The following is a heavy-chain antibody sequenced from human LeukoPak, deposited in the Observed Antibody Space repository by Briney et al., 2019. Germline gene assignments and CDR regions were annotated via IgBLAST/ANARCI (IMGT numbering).Heavy chain of an antibody. CDR3: ANLILSCVRYFDWLGPNYYGMDV. CDR1: AFTSSSYA. J-gene: IGHJ6*02. Sequence: GRSLRLSCAAAAFTSSSYAMSWVRQVPGKGLEWVSAISGSGGSTYYADSVKGRFTISRDNSKNTLYLQMNSLRAADTAVYYCANLILSCVRYFDWLGPNYYGMDVWGQGTTVTVSS. V-gene: IGHV3-23*01. CDR2: ISGSGGST. D-gene: IGHD3-9*01.